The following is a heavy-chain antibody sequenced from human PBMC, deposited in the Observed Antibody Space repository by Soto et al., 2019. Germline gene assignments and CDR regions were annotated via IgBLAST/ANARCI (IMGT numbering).Heavy chain of an antibody. CDR1: GASISRGDYY. CDR2: IYYSGST. V-gene: IGHV4-30-4*01. D-gene: IGHD4-4*01. J-gene: IGHJ6*02. Sequence: QVQLKESGPGLVKPSQTLSLTCTVSGASISRGDYYWRWIRQPPGKGLEWIGYIYYSGSTYYSPSLKSRVTISVDTSKNQFSLKLSSVTAADTAVYYCARTTVNYYYDGMDVWGQGPTVTVSS. CDR3: ARTTVNYYYDGMDV.